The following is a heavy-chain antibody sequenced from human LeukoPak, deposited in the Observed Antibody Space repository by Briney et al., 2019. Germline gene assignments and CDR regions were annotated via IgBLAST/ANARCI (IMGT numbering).Heavy chain of an antibody. D-gene: IGHD3-9*01. CDR2: ISSSSSYI. J-gene: IGHJ4*02. CDR1: GFTFSSYN. Sequence: GGSLRLSCAASGFTFSSYNMNWVRQAPGKGLEWVSSISSSSSYIYCADSVKGRFTISRDNAKNSLYLQMNSLRAEDTAVYYCAKVVRYFDWTTYYFDYWGQGTLVTVSS. V-gene: IGHV3-21*01. CDR3: AKVVRYFDWTTYYFDY.